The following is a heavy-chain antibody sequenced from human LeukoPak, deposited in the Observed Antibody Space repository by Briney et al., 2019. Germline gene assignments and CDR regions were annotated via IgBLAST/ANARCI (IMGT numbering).Heavy chain of an antibody. CDR2: IYSGGST. V-gene: IGHV3-66*01. CDR1: GFTVSSYY. CDR3: ARDRGCGDCYPPANDAFDI. J-gene: IGHJ3*02. Sequence: RGSLTLSCAASGFTVSSYYMSWVRQAPGKGLEWVSVIYSGGSTYYADSVKGRFTIPRDNSKSTLYLQMNSLRAEDTAVYYCARDRGCGDCYPPANDAFDIWGQGTMVTVSS. D-gene: IGHD2-21*02.